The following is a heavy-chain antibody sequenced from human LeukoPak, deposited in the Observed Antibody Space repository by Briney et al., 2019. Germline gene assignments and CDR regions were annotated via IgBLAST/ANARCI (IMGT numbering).Heavy chain of an antibody. CDR1: GGSISSYY. CDR2: IYYSGNT. V-gene: IGHV4-59*01. Sequence: SETLSLTCTVSGGSISSYYWSWIRQPPGKGLEWIGYIYYSGNTDYNPSLKNRVTLSVDTSRNQLSLNLTSVTAADTAMYYCARGDNYYYGMDVWGQGTTVTVSS. D-gene: IGHD2-15*01. J-gene: IGHJ6*02. CDR3: ARGDNYYYGMDV.